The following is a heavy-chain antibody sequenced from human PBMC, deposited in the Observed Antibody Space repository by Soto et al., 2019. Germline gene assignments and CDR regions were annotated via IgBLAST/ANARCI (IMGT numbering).Heavy chain of an antibody. CDR3: ARRYGASFDY. V-gene: IGHV4-31*03. D-gene: IGHD4-17*01. CDR2: IYHSGTT. Sequence: PSETLSLTCTVSGGSISSGGYYWSWIRQHPGKGLEWIGYIYHSGTTYYNPSLKSRVTISVDTSKNQFSLKLSSVTAADTAVYYCARRYGASFDYWGQGTLVTVSS. J-gene: IGHJ4*02. CDR1: GGSISSGGYY.